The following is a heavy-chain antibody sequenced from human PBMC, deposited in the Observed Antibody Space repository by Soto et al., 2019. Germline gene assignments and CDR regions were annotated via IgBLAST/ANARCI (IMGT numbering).Heavy chain of an antibody. V-gene: IGHV3-9*01. Sequence: ESGGGLVQPGRSLRLSCAASGFTFDDYAMHWVRQAPGKGLEWVSGISWNSGSIGYADSVKGRFTISRDNAKNSLYLQMNSLRAEDTALYYCAKVRDDYSNYGTYYYYYMDVWGKGTTVTVSS. CDR1: GFTFDDYA. D-gene: IGHD4-4*01. CDR3: AKVRDDYSNYGTYYYYYMDV. J-gene: IGHJ6*03. CDR2: ISWNSGSI.